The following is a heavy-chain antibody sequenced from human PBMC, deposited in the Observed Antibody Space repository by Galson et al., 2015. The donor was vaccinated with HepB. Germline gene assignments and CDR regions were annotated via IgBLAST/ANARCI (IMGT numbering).Heavy chain of an antibody. CDR2: FDPEDGET. CDR3: ASALLYYYGSRGFDY. CDR1: GYTLTELS. Sequence: SVKVSCKVSGYTLTELSMHWVRQAPGKGLEWMGGFDPEDGETIYAQKFQGRVTMTEDTSTDTAYMELSSLRSEDTAVYYCASALLYYYGSRGFDYWGQGTLVTVSS. J-gene: IGHJ4*02. D-gene: IGHD3-10*01. V-gene: IGHV1-24*01.